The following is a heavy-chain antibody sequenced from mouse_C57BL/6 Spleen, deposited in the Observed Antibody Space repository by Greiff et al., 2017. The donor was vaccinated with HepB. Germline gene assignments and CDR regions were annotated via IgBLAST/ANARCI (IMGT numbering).Heavy chain of an antibody. Sequence: EVKLQQSGPELVKPGASVKIPCKASGYTFTDYNMDWVKQSHGKSLEWIGDINPNNGGTIYNQKFKGKATLTVDKSSSTAYMELRSLTSEDTAVYYCARGITTVVGYFDVWGTGTTVTVSS. CDR2: INPNNGGT. CDR1: GYTFTDYN. V-gene: IGHV1-18*01. CDR3: ARGITTVVGYFDV. J-gene: IGHJ1*03. D-gene: IGHD1-1*01.